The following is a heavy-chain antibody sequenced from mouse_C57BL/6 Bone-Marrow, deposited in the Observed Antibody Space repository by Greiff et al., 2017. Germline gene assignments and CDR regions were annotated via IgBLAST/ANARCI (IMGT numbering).Heavy chain of an antibody. CDR3: ARGGRQNY. J-gene: IGHJ2*01. D-gene: IGHD3-2*01. Sequence: QVQLQQPGAELVMPGASVKLSCKASGYTFTSYWMHWVKQRPGQGLEWIGEIDPSDSYTNYNQKFKGKSTLTVDKSSSTAYMQLSSLTSEDSAVYYCARGGRQNYWGQGTTLTVSS. CDR1: GYTFTSYW. V-gene: IGHV1-69*01. CDR2: IDPSDSYT.